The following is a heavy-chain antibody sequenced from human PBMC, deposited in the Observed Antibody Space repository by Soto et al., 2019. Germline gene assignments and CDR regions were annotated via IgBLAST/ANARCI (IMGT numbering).Heavy chain of an antibody. CDR3: AKVSSSSSWYGWFDY. V-gene: IGHV3-23*01. CDR1: GFTFSSYA. Sequence: GGSLRLSCAASGFTFSSYAMSWVRQAPGKGLEWVSAISGSGGSTYYADSVKGRFTISRDNSKNTLYLQMNSLRAEDTAVYYCAKVSSSSSWYGWFDYWGQGTLVTVSS. D-gene: IGHD6-13*01. CDR2: ISGSGGST. J-gene: IGHJ4*02.